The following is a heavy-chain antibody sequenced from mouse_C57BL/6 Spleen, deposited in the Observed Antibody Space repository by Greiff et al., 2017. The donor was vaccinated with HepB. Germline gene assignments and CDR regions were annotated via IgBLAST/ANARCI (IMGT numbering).Heavy chain of an antibody. J-gene: IGHJ3*01. D-gene: IGHD1-1*02. CDR3: AGGSFFAY. V-gene: IGHV1-82*01. CDR1: GYAFSSSW. Sequence: QVQLKESGPELVKPGASVKISCKASGYAFSSSWMNWVKQRPGKGLEWIGRIYPGDGDTNYNGKFKGKATLTADKSSSTAYMQLSSLTSEDSAVYFCAGGSFFAYWGQGTLVTVSA. CDR2: IYPGDGDT.